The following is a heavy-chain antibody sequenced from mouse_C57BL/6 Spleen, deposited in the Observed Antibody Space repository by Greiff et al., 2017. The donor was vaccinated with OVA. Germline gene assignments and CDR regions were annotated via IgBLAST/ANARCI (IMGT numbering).Heavy chain of an antibody. CDR3: ARSGFITTVSGYGDY. V-gene: IGHV1-39*01. CDR1: GYSFTDYN. CDR2: INPNYGTT. J-gene: IGHJ4*01. Sequence: EVKLMESGPELVKPGASVKISCKASGYSFTDYNMNWVKQSNGKSLEWIGVINPNYGTTSYNQKFKGKATLTVDQSSSTAYMQLNSLTSEDSAVYYCARSGFITTVSGYGDYWGQGTSVTVSS. D-gene: IGHD1-1*01.